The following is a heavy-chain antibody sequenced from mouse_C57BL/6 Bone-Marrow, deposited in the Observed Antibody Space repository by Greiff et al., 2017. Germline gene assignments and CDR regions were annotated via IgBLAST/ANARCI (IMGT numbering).Heavy chain of an antibody. CDR2: ISNLAYSI. J-gene: IGHJ4*01. CDR1: GFTFSDYG. Sequence: EVKLIESGGGLVQPGGSLKLSCAASGFTFSDYGMAWVRQAPRKGPEWVAFISNLAYSIYYADTVTGRFTISRENAKHTLYLEMSSLRSEDTAMYYSARPYYGNYGYAMDYWGQGTSVTVSS. V-gene: IGHV5-15*01. D-gene: IGHD2-10*01. CDR3: ARPYYGNYGYAMDY.